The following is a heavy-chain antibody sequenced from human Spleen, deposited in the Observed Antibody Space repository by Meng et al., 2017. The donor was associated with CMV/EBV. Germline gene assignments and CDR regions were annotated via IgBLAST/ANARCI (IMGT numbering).Heavy chain of an antibody. Sequence: YALTWVRQAPGQGLEWMGGIIPVFGSANYAQKFQGRLTITTDESTSTAYMELSSLRSEDTAVYYCAREASEAYYGSGTSYNINYFDPWGQGTLVTVSS. V-gene: IGHV1-69*05. CDR1: YA. CDR2: IIPVFGSA. D-gene: IGHD3-10*01. J-gene: IGHJ5*02. CDR3: AREASEAYYGSGTSYNINYFDP.